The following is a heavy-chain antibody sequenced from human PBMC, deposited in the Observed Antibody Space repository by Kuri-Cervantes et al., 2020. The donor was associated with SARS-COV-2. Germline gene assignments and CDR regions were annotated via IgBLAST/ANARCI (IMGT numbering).Heavy chain of an antibody. D-gene: IGHD2-2*01. Sequence: ASVKVSCKASGYTFTSYDINWVRQATGQGLEWMGWMNPNSGNTGYAQKFQGRVTMTRNTSISTAYMELSSLRSEDTAVYYCARLAAIYYYYGMDVWGQGTTVTVSS. CDR1: GYTFTSYD. CDR2: MNPNSGNT. V-gene: IGHV1-8*01. J-gene: IGHJ6*02. CDR3: ARLAAIYYYYGMDV.